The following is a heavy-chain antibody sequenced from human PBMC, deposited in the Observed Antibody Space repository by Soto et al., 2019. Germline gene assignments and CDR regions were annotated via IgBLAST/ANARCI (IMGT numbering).Heavy chain of an antibody. CDR1: GFTFSSYA. Sequence: PGGSLRLSCAASGFTFSSYAMSWIRQAPGKGLEWVAVIWYDGSNKYYADSVKGRFTISRDNSKNTLYLQMNSLRAEDTAVYYCARELDYGFDYYYYGMDVWGQGTTVTVSS. J-gene: IGHJ6*02. V-gene: IGHV3-33*08. CDR3: ARELDYGFDYYYYGMDV. CDR2: IWYDGSNK. D-gene: IGHD4-17*01.